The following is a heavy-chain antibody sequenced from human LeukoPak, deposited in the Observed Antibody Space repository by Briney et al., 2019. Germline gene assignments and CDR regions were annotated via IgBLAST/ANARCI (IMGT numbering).Heavy chain of an antibody. J-gene: IGHJ4*02. CDR2: IRYDGSNK. Sequence: GGSLRISCAASGFTFSNFGMHWVRQAPGKGLEWVAFIRYDGSNKHHADSVKGRFTISRDNSKNTLYLQMNSLRPEDTAVYYCAKVVHTSSWYSTGHWGQETLVTVS. V-gene: IGHV3-30*02. D-gene: IGHD6-13*01. CDR1: GFTFSNFG. CDR3: AKVVHTSSWYSTGH.